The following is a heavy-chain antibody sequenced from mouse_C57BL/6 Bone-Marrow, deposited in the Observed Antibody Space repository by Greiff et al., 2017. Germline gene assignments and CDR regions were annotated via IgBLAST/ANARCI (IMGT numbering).Heavy chain of an antibody. CDR3: ARHFDYYGSGYAMDY. CDR1: GYTFTSYD. CDR2: IYPRDGST. D-gene: IGHD1-1*01. J-gene: IGHJ4*01. Sequence: QVQLQQSGPELVKPGASVKLSCKASGYTFTSYDINWVKQRPGQGLEWIGWIYPRDGSTKYNEKFKGKATLTVDTSSSTAYMELHSLTSEDSAVYFCARHFDYYGSGYAMDYWGQGTSVTVSS. V-gene: IGHV1-85*01.